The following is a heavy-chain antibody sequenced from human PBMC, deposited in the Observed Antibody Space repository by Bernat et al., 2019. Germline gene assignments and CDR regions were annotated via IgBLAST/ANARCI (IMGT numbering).Heavy chain of an antibody. CDR1: GFTFDDYG. Sequence: EVQLVESGGGVVRPGGSLRLSCAASGFTFDDYGMSWVRQAPGKGLEWVSGINWNGGSTGYADSVKGRFTISRDNAKNSLYLQMNSLRAEDTALYYCARDCSGGSCGGDDRAFDIWGQGTMVTVSS. CDR3: ARDCSGGSCGGDDRAFDI. D-gene: IGHD2-15*01. J-gene: IGHJ3*02. CDR2: INWNGGST. V-gene: IGHV3-20*04.